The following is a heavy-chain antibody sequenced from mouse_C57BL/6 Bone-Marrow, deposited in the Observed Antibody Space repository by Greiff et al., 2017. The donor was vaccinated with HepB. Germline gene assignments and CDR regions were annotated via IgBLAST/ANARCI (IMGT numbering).Heavy chain of an antibody. J-gene: IGHJ2*01. D-gene: IGHD1-1*01. V-gene: IGHV14-1*01. CDR3: TTGSSWVYFDY. Sequence: VQLLQSGAEFVRPGGSLKLSCTASGFNIKDYYMHWVKQRPEQGLGWIGKIVPEDGDTEYAPKFQGKATMTADTSSNTAYLQLSSLTSEDTAVYYCTTGSSWVYFDYWGQGTTLTVSS. CDR1: GFNIKDYY. CDR2: IVPEDGDT.